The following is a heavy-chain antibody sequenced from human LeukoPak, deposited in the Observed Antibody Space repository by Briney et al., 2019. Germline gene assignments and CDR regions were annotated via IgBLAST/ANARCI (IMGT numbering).Heavy chain of an antibody. J-gene: IGHJ3*01. CDR3: ARGWVPSDITLK. CDR2: IDGDGSDI. V-gene: IGHV3-74*01. CDR1: GFTFNNYW. D-gene: IGHD3-22*01. Sequence: PGGSLRLSCAASGFTFNNYWMHWVRQAPGKGLVWVARIDGDGSDINYADSVKGRFTISRDNARNTVYLQMNCLRAEDTAVYYCARGWVPSDITLKWGQGTMVSVSS.